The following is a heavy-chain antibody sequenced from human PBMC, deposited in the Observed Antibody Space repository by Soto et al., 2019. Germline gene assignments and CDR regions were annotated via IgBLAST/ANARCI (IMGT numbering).Heavy chain of an antibody. V-gene: IGHV3-23*01. Sequence: GGSLRLSCIASGFTFRNYAMAWVRQAPGEDLEWASAIGTSGTPTLYADSVKSRFSISRDDSRNTVSLQMNSLGVEDTATYYCTRILWSSRRDALDIWGQGTTVTVS. J-gene: IGHJ6*02. CDR1: GFTFRNYA. CDR3: TRILWSSRRDALDI. D-gene: IGHD2-21*01. CDR2: IGTSGTPT.